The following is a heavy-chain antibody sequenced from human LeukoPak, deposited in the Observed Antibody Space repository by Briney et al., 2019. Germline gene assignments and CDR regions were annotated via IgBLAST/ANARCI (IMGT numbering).Heavy chain of an antibody. Sequence: ASVKVSCKASGYTFTSYGISWVRQAPGQGLEWMGWMNPNSGNTGYAQKFQGRVTITRNTSISTAYMELSSLRSEDTAVYYCARVGYCSSTSCSDDAFDIWGQGTMVTVSS. V-gene: IGHV1-8*03. CDR1: GYTFTSYG. D-gene: IGHD2-2*01. CDR3: ARVGYCSSTSCSDDAFDI. CDR2: MNPNSGNT. J-gene: IGHJ3*02.